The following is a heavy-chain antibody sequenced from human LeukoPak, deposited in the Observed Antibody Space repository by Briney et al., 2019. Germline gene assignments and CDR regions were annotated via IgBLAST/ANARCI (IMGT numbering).Heavy chain of an antibody. CDR3: ARGTRYYGSGERGDY. CDR1: GGSISSGGYS. Sequence: SETLSLTCAVSGGSISSGGYSWSWIRQPPGKGLEWIGYIYHSGSTYYNPSLKSRVTISVDRSKNQFSLKLSSVTAADTAVYYCARGTRYYGSGERGDYWGQGTLVTVSS. V-gene: IGHV4-30-2*01. J-gene: IGHJ4*02. D-gene: IGHD3-10*01. CDR2: IYHSGST.